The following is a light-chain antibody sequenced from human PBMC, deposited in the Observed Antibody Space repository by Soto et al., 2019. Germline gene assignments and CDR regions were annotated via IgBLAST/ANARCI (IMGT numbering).Light chain of an antibody. CDR2: DAS. V-gene: IGKV3-11*01. CDR3: QQRSNWPSFT. J-gene: IGKJ3*01. CDR1: QSVSSY. Sequence: EIVLTQSPATLSLSPGERATLSCRASQSVSSYLAWYQQKPGQAPRLLIYDASNRATGIPARFSGSGSGTDFTLTISSREPADYAVYYCQQRSNWPSFTFGPGTKVDIK.